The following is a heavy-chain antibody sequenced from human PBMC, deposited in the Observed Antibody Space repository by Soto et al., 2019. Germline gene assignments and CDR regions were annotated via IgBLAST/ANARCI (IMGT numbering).Heavy chain of an antibody. CDR1: GLTLGVYT. V-gene: IGHV3-49*03. CDR3: ARGGTANFVPVWFDP. D-gene: IGHD6-6*01. Sequence: GGSLRLASAASGLTLGVYTMGWFRQDPGTGLEWVGFIRGKAYGETTEYAASVKGRFIMLRDDSRAIAYLQMTSLKTEDTAVYYCARGGTANFVPVWFDPWGQGTQVTVSS. J-gene: IGHJ5*02. CDR2: IRGKAYGETT.